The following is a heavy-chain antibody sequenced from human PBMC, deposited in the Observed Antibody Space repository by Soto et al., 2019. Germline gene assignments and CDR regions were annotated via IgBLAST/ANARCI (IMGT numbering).Heavy chain of an antibody. CDR3: ARDSNYDILTGYSPYYYYYGMDV. Sequence: SVKVSCKASGGTFSSYAISWVRQAPGQGLEWMGGIIPIFGTANYAQKFQGRVTITADESTSTAYMELSSLRSEDTAVYYCARDSNYDILTGYSPYYYYYGMDVWGQGTTVTVSS. CDR1: GGTFSSYA. V-gene: IGHV1-69*13. D-gene: IGHD3-9*01. CDR2: IIPIFGTA. J-gene: IGHJ6*02.